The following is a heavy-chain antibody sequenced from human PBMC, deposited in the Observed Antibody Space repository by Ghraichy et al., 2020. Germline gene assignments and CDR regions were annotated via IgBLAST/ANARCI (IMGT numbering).Heavy chain of an antibody. CDR3: ARQPDYVNKKGGRPTTLNH. D-gene: IGHD3-16*01. CDR1: FFSFLSSS. V-gene: IGHV3-11*06. CDR2: ISTGSRYI. J-gene: IGHJ5*02. Sequence: GGSLSLSFSPSFFSFLSSSFPFFLQAPVKGLEWVSYISTGSRYIYYGDSVKGRFIISRDDAKKTVFLHMGSLRTDDTAVYFCARQPDYVNKKGGRPTTLNHWGQGTLVTVSS.